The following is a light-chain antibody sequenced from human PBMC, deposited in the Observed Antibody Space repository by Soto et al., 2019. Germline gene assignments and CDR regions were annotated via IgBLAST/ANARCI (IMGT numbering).Light chain of an antibody. CDR1: SSDVGSYKL. Sequence: QSALTQPASVSGSPGQSITISCTGTSSDVGSYKLVSWYQQHPGKAPKLMISEVSKRPSGISGRFSGSKSGSTASLTISGLQAEDEADYYCCSYAGTSTHTVFGGGTQLTVL. J-gene: IGLJ7*01. CDR2: EVS. CDR3: CSYAGTSTHTV. V-gene: IGLV2-23*02.